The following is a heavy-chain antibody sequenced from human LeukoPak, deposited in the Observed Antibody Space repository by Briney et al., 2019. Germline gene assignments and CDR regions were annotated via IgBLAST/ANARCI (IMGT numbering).Heavy chain of an antibody. J-gene: IGHJ4*02. CDR3: AKGFFWSNFDY. CDR1: GFTFSSYA. D-gene: IGHD3-3*01. V-gene: IGHV3-23*01. Sequence: GGSLRLPCAASGFTFSSYAMSWVRQAPGKGLEWVSAISGSGGSTYYADSVKGRFTISRDNSKNTLYLQMNSLGAEDTAVYYCAKGFFWSNFDYWGQGTLVTVSS. CDR2: ISGSGGST.